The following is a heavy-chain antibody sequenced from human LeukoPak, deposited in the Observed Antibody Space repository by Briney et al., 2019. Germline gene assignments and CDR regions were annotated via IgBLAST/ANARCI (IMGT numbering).Heavy chain of an antibody. J-gene: IGHJ4*02. CDR2: ISPRGEIT. CDR1: GFTFTTYG. V-gene: IGHV3-23*01. CDR3: AQDGASIRFDN. D-gene: IGHD3-16*01. Sequence: GGSLSLSCAASGFTFTTYGMNWVRQTPGKGLEWVSGISPRGEITYYADSVKGRFTISRDNSKNTLYLQMNSLRAEDTAVYYCAQDGASIRFDNWGQGTLVTVSS.